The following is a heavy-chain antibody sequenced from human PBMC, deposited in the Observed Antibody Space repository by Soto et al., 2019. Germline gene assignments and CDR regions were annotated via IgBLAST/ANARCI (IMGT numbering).Heavy chain of an antibody. CDR1: GYTFTGYY. CDR3: AGGGYSYGPFDP. Sequence: QVQLVQSGAEVKKPGASVKVSCKASGYTFTGYYMHWVRQAPGQGLEWMGWINPNSGGTNYAQKCQGRVTIARDTSISTAYMELSRLRSDDTAVYYCAGGGYSYGPFDPWGQGTLVTVSS. CDR2: INPNSGGT. V-gene: IGHV1-2*02. J-gene: IGHJ5*02. D-gene: IGHD5-18*01.